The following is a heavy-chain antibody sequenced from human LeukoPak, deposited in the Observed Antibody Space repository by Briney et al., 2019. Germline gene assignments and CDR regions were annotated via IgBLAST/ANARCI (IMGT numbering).Heavy chain of an antibody. Sequence: PLETLSLTCTVSGGSISSSNYYWGWIRQPPGKGLEWIGSVYYSGSTHYNPSLKSRVTISVDTSKNQFSLKLSSVTAADTAVYYCARLRTNVLLWFGELLSPPYYYYYMDVWGKGTTVTISS. V-gene: IGHV4-39*07. D-gene: IGHD3-10*01. J-gene: IGHJ6*03. CDR3: ARLRTNVLLWFGELLSPPYYYYYMDV. CDR1: GGSISSSNYY. CDR2: VYYSGST.